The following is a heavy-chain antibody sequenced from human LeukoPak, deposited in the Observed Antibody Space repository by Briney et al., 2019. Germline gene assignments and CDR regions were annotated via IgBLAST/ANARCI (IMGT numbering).Heavy chain of an antibody. V-gene: IGHV1-69*02. CDR2: IIPILGIA. D-gene: IGHD5-24*01. Sequence: GSSVKVSCKASGGTFSGYTISWVRQAPGQGLEWMGRIIPILGIANYAQKFQGRVTITADKSTSTAYMELSSLRSEDTAVYYCAIAHDGYNFQVDYWGQGTLVTVSS. CDR3: AIAHDGYNFQVDY. J-gene: IGHJ4*02. CDR1: GGTFSGYT.